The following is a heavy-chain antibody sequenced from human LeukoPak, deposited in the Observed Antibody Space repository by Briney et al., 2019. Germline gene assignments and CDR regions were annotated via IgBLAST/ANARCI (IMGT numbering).Heavy chain of an antibody. CDR3: AKGGHYSFFDY. J-gene: IGHJ4*02. V-gene: IGHV3-23*01. CDR2: ISGDGTET. D-gene: IGHD4-11*01. CDR1: GLIFRNYA. Sequence: PGGSLRLSCTASGLIFRNYAMTWVRQAPRKGLEWVSTISGDGTETFYADSVKGRFTISRDNSKNTHYLQMSSLRAEDTGIYYCAKGGHYSFFDYWGQGTLVTVPS.